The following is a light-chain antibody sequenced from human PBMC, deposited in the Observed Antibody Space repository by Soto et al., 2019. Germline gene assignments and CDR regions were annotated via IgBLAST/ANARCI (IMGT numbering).Light chain of an antibody. J-gene: IGLJ2*01. V-gene: IGLV2-14*01. CDR1: ISDIGGYNF. Sequence: QSVLTQPASVSGSPGQSITISCTGTISDIGGYNFISWYQHHPGKAPKLVIYDVNNRPSGISYRFSGSKSGNTASLTISGLQAEDGGIYYCAPYTGPPPLVFGGGPKVTVL. CDR3: APYTGPPPLV. CDR2: DVN.